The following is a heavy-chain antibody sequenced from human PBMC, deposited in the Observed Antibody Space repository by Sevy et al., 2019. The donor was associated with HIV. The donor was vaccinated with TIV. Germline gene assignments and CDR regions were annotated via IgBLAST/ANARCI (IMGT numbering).Heavy chain of an antibody. CDR1: GYTFTSYA. J-gene: IGHJ6*02. Sequence: ASVKVSCKASGYTFTSYAMNWVRQAPGQGLEWMGWINTNTGNPTYAQGFTGRFVFSLDTSVSTAYLQISGLKAEDTAVYYCAGGTNTRGYTVPAAMVNYYYGMDVWGQGTTVTVSS. V-gene: IGHV7-4-1*02. CDR2: INTNTGNP. D-gene: IGHD2-2*01. CDR3: AGGTNTRGYTVPAAMVNYYYGMDV.